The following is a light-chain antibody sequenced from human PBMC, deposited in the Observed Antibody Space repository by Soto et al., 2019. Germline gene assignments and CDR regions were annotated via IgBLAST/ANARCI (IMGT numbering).Light chain of an antibody. CDR1: SSDVGGYNS. CDR3: SSYAGSDNFVL. J-gene: IGLJ2*01. CDR2: EVI. V-gene: IGLV2-8*01. Sequence: QSVLTQPASVSGSPGQSVTISCTGTSSDVGGYNSVSWYQHLPGKAPKLMIYEVIQRPSGVPDRFSGSKSGNTASLTVSGLQAEDEADYYCSSYAGSDNFVLFGGGTKLTVL.